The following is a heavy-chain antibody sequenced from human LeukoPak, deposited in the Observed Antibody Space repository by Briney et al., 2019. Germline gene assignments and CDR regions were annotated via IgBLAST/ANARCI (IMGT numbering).Heavy chain of an antibody. CDR3: ARQVHNGTYSIDA. Sequence: SETLSLTCIVSGVSVSSSSYYWGWIRQPPGKGLEWIGDIYYSGITYYNPSLKSRVSISVDTSKNQFSLKLSSVTAADTAVYYCARQVHNGTYSIDAWGQGTLVTVSS. D-gene: IGHD1-26*01. J-gene: IGHJ5*02. CDR2: IYYSGIT. CDR1: GVSVSSSSYY. V-gene: IGHV4-39*01.